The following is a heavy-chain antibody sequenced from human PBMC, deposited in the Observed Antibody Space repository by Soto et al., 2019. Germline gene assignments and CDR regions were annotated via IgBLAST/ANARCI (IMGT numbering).Heavy chain of an antibody. J-gene: IGHJ5*01. CDR3: ARVYPRSIFSTALATSYWFDS. CDR2: INHRGST. CDR1: GGSISGHY. D-gene: IGHD2-21*02. Sequence: QVQLQQWGAGLLKPSETLSLTCAVYGGSISGHYWSWIRQYPEKGLERIAEINHRGSTNYNPSLQRRVTMSLDTSKTQFSLRLGPVSAADTALHYCARVYPRSIFSTALATSYWFDSWGQGGLVTVSS. V-gene: IGHV4-34*01.